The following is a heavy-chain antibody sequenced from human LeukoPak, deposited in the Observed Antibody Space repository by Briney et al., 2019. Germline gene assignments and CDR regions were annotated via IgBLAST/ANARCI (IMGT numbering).Heavy chain of an antibody. CDR1: GGSFSGYY. J-gene: IGHJ4*02. CDR2: INHSGST. D-gene: IGHD6-13*01. CDR3: ARVGKQQLAYYFDY. V-gene: IGHV4-34*01. Sequence: SETLSLTCAIYGGSFSGYYWSWIRQPPGKGLEWIGEINHSGSTNYNPSLKSRVTISVDTSKNQFSLKLSSVTAADTAVYYCARVGKQQLAYYFDYWGQGTLVTVSS.